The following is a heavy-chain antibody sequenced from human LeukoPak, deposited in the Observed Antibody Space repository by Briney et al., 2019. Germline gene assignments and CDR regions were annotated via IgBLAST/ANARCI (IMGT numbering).Heavy chain of an antibody. Sequence: SQTLSLTCAVSGGSISSGGYSWSWIRQPPGKGLEWIGYIYHSGSTYYNPSPKSRVTISVDRSKNQFSLKLSSVTAADTAVYYCARAVYDSSGYYYFDYWGQGTLVTVSS. V-gene: IGHV4-30-2*01. J-gene: IGHJ4*02. D-gene: IGHD3-22*01. CDR3: ARAVYDSSGYYYFDY. CDR2: IYHSGST. CDR1: GGSISSGGYS.